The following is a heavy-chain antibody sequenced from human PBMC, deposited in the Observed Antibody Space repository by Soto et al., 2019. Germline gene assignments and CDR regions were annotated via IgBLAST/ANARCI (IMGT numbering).Heavy chain of an antibody. CDR1: GYTFTGYA. V-gene: IGHV1-3*01. CDR2: INAGNGNT. Sequence: GASVKVSCKASGYTFTGYAMHWVRQAPGQRLEWMGWINAGNGNTKYSQKFQGRVTMTRNTSISTAYMGLSSLRSEDTAVYYCARTLYSDNVDYWGQGTLVTVSS. J-gene: IGHJ4*02. CDR3: ARTLYSDNVDY. D-gene: IGHD4-17*01.